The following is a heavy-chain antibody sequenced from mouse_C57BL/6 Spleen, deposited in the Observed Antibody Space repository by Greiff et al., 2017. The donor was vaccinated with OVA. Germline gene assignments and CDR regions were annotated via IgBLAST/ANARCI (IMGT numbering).Heavy chain of an antibody. CDR1: GYTFTSYW. CDR3: ARSDYGSSLTFAY. Sequence: VQLQQPGAELVMPGASVKLSCKASGYTFTSYWMHWVKQRPGQGLEWIGEIDPSDSYTNYHQKFKGKSTLTVDKSSSTAYTQLSSLTSEDSAVYYCARSDYGSSLTFAYWGQGTLVTVSA. D-gene: IGHD1-1*01. CDR2: IDPSDSYT. V-gene: IGHV1-69*01. J-gene: IGHJ3*01.